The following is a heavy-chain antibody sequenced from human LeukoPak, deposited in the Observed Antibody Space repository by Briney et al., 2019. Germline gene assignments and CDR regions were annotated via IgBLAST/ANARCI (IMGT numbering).Heavy chain of an antibody. CDR1: RFTFSSAG. Sequence: GGSLRLSCAASRFTFSSAGMSWVRQAPGKGLEWVCRIKSKSDGGTTDYASPVKGRFTISRDNLKNILYLQMNSLKTQDTAVYYCTTLRIQLSPDFWGQGTLVTVSS. D-gene: IGHD5-18*01. CDR3: TTLRIQLSPDF. CDR2: IKSKSDGGTT. J-gene: IGHJ4*02. V-gene: IGHV3-15*01.